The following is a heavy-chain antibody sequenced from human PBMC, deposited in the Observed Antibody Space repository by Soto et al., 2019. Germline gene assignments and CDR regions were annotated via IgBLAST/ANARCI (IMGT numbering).Heavy chain of an antibody. CDR3: AKDKDTIFGVVIPGSMDV. D-gene: IGHD3-3*01. CDR2: ISGSGGST. V-gene: IGHV3-23*01. Sequence: GGSLRLSCAASGFTFSSYAMSGVRQAPGKGLEWVSAISGSGGSTYYADSVKGRFTISRDNSKNTLYLQMNSLRAEDTAVYYCAKDKDTIFGVVIPGSMDVWGQGTTVTVSS. CDR1: GFTFSSYA. J-gene: IGHJ6*02.